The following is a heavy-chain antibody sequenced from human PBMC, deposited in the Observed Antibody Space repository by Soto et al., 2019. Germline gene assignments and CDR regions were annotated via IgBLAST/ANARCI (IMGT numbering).Heavy chain of an antibody. Sequence: QVQLVESGGGVVQPGRSLRLSCAASGFTFSSYGMHWVRQAPGKGLEWVAVISYDGGSKYYADSVKGRLTISRDNPKNTVYLQMNSLRAEDTAVYYCAKDGKAGYGMDVWGQGTTVTVSS. J-gene: IGHJ6*02. V-gene: IGHV3-30*18. D-gene: IGHD1-26*01. CDR2: ISYDGGSK. CDR1: GFTFSSYG. CDR3: AKDGKAGYGMDV.